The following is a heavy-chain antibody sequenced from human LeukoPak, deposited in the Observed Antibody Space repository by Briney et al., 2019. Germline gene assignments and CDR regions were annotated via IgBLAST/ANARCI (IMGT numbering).Heavy chain of an antibody. Sequence: SETLSLTCSVSGDSISSYYWSWIRQPPGKGLEWIGYIHYSGSTKYNPSLKSRVTISAGTSKKQFSLKLRSVTAADTAVYYCARSGIYGDYGIYFDYWGQGTLVTVSS. CDR2: IHYSGST. J-gene: IGHJ4*02. CDR1: GDSISSYY. V-gene: IGHV4-59*01. D-gene: IGHD4-17*01. CDR3: ARSGIYGDYGIYFDY.